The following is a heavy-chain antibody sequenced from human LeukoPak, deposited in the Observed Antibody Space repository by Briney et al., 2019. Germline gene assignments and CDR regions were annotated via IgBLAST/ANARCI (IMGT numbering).Heavy chain of an antibody. CDR1: GGSIGSYC. J-gene: IGHJ3*01. CDR2: IYYNGRA. V-gene: IGHV4-59*01. D-gene: IGHD1-26*01. Sequence: SETLSLTCTVSGGSIGSYCWSWIRQPPGKGLEWIGYIYYNGRANYNPSLKSRVSISVDTSKNQFSLELSSVTAADAAVYYCARPLNSGNYWYSFDLWGQGTMVTVSS. CDR3: ARPLNSGNYWYSFDL.